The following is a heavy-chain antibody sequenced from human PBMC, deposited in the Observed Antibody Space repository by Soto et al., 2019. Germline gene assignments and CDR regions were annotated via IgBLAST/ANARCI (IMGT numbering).Heavy chain of an antibody. Sequence: ASVKVSCKASGYTFTSYYMHWVRQAPGQGLEWMGIINPSGGSTSYAQKFQGRVTMTRDTSTSTVYMELSSLRSEDTAVYYCAREGKVDTAMALVPDYWGQGTLVTVSS. CDR1: GYTFTSYY. CDR3: AREGKVDTAMALVPDY. V-gene: IGHV1-46*03. D-gene: IGHD5-18*01. J-gene: IGHJ4*02. CDR2: INPSGGST.